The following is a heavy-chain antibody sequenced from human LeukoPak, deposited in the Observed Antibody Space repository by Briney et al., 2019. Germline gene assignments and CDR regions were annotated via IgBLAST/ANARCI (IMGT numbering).Heavy chain of an antibody. D-gene: IGHD3-16*01. CDR3: ARDDGFYD. CDR1: GYTFTGYY. CDR2: VNPISGST. Sequence: GSSVKFSCKASGYTFTGYYIHWVRQAPGQGLEWMGWVNPISGSTKYAQNIQGRVSMTRDTSITTAYMELTSLRSDDTAVYYCARDDGFYDWGQGTLVTVSS. J-gene: IGHJ4*02. V-gene: IGHV1-2*02.